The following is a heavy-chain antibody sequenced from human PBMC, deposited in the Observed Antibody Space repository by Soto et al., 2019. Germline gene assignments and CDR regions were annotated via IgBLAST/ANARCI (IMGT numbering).Heavy chain of an antibody. J-gene: IGHJ5*02. Sequence: QVQLQESGPGLVKASQTLSLTCTVSGGSISGGAYYWSWIRQHPGKGLEWIGYIFYTGSTFYNPSLKSRVAISVDTSKNQFSLKLNSVTAADTAVYYCAREESDFRGPNWFDPCGQGTLVTVSS. CDR1: GGSISGGAYY. D-gene: IGHD3-3*01. V-gene: IGHV4-31*03. CDR2: IFYTGST. CDR3: AREESDFRGPNWFDP.